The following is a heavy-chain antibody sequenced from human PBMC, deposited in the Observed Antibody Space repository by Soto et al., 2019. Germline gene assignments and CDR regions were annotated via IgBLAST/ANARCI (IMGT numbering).Heavy chain of an antibody. Sequence: SETLSLTCTVSGGSISSGGYYWSWIRQHPGKGLEWIGYIYYSGSTYYNPSLRSRVTISVDTSKNQFSLKLSSVTAADTAVYYCAREGLGSPGIAAAGGDYYYYGMDVWGQGTTVTVSS. D-gene: IGHD6-13*01. J-gene: IGHJ6*02. CDR3: AREGLGSPGIAAAGGDYYYYGMDV. V-gene: IGHV4-31*03. CDR2: IYYSGST. CDR1: GGSISSGGYY.